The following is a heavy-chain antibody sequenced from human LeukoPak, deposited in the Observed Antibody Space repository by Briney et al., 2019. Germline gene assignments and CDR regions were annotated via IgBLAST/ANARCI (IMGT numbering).Heavy chain of an antibody. J-gene: IGHJ4*02. CDR1: GGSFSGYY. D-gene: IGHD4-4*01. CDR2: INHSGST. CDR3: ARRDRSNYELDY. V-gene: IGHV4-34*01. Sequence: PSETLSLTCAVYGGSFSGYYWSWIRQPPGKGLEWIGEINHSGSTNYNPSLKSRVTISVDTSKNQFSLKLSSVTAADTAVYYCARRDRSNYELDYWGQGTLVTVSS.